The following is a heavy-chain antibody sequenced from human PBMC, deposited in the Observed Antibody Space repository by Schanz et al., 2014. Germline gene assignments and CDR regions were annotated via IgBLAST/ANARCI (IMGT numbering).Heavy chain of an antibody. Sequence: DVHLLESGGGLVQPGGSLRLSCSASTFTFDHYAMTWVRQAPGKGLEWVAAVSSRSDEIKYADSVRGRFTISKDNSKNTVHLQMNSLRSEDTALYSCANQHIVRGVIYLNCFDSWGQGTLVTVSS. V-gene: IGHV3-23*05. J-gene: IGHJ5*01. CDR2: VSSRSDEI. CDR1: TFTFDHYA. CDR3: ANQHIVRGVIYLNCFDS. D-gene: IGHD3-10*01.